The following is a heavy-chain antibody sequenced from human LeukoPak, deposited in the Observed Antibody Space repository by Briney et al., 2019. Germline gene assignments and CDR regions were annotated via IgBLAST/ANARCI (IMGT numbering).Heavy chain of an antibody. CDR1: GYTFTGYY. CDR2: INPNSGGT. J-gene: IGHJ3*02. D-gene: IGHD4-17*01. CDR3: ARDLSTVTPVNDAFDI. Sequence: EASVKVSRKASGYTFTGYYLHWVRQAPGQGLEWMGWINPNSGGTNYAQKFQGRVTMTRDTSISTAYMELSRLRSDDTAVYYCARDLSTVTPVNDAFDIWGQGTMVTVSS. V-gene: IGHV1-2*02.